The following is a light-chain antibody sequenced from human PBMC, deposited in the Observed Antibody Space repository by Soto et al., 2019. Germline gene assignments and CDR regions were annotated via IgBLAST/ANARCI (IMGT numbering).Light chain of an antibody. CDR2: KVS. CDR3: SSKSSDTPVV. CDR1: SSDVGGYNY. Sequence: QSALTQPASVSGSPGQSISISCTGTSSDVGGYNYVSWYQQHPGKAPNLMIYKVSNRPSGVSNRFSGSKSGTTASLTISGLQAEDEADYYCSSKSSDTPVVFGTGTKVTVL. J-gene: IGLJ1*01. V-gene: IGLV2-14*01.